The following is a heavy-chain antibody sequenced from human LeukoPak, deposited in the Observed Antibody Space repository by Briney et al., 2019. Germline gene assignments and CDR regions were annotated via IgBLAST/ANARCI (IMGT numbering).Heavy chain of an antibody. CDR3: ARDPPYYCDSSGYYPFDY. Sequence: ASVKGSCKDSGYTFTGYYMHGVRQAPGQGLEWMGWINPNSGGTNYAQKFQGRVTMTRDTSISTAYMELSRLRSDDTAVYYCARDPPYYCDSSGYYPFDYWGQGTLVNVSS. CDR2: INPNSGGT. V-gene: IGHV1-2*02. D-gene: IGHD3-22*01. CDR1: GYTFTGYY. J-gene: IGHJ4*02.